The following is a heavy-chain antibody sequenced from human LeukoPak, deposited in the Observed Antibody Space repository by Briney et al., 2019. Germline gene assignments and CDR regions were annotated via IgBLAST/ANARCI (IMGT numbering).Heavy chain of an antibody. Sequence: PPETLSLTCAVYGGSFSGYYWSWIRQPPGKGLEWIGEINHSGSTNYNPSLKSRVTISVDTSKNQFSLKLSSVTAADTAVYYCARAGVRYCSGGSCYRIPFDYWGQGTLVTVSS. D-gene: IGHD2-15*01. CDR2: INHSGST. V-gene: IGHV4-34*01. J-gene: IGHJ4*02. CDR1: GGSFSGYY. CDR3: ARAGVRYCSGGSCYRIPFDY.